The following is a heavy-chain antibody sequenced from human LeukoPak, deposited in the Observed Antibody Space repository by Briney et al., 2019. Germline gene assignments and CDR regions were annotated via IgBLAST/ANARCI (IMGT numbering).Heavy chain of an antibody. CDR2: IYYSGST. CDR1: GGSISSSSYY. Sequence: KPSETLSLTCTVSGGSISSSSYYWGWIRQPPGKGLEWIGSIYYSGSTYYNPSLKSRVTISVDTSKNQFSLKLSSVTAADTAVYYCARPKLELTNENWFDPWGQGTLVTVSS. D-gene: IGHD1-7*01. J-gene: IGHJ5*02. V-gene: IGHV4-39*01. CDR3: ARPKLELTNENWFDP.